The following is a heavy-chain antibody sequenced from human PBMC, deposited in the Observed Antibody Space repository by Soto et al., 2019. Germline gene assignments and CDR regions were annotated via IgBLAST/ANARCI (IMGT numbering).Heavy chain of an antibody. V-gene: IGHV4-34*01. CDR1: GGSFSGYY. Sequence: SETLSLTCAVYGGSFSGYYWSWIRQPPGKGLEWIGEINHSGSTNYNPSLKSRVTISVDTSKNRFSVKGSSVTAADTAVYYCARGGGFEYFQHWGQGTLVTVSS. J-gene: IGHJ1*01. CDR3: ARGGGFEYFQH. D-gene: IGHD3-10*01. CDR2: INHSGST.